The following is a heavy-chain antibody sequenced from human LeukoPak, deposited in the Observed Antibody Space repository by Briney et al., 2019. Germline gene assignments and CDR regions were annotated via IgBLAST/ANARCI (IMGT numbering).Heavy chain of an antibody. Sequence: ASVKVSCKASGYTFTSYGISWVRQAPGQGLEWMGWISAYNGNTNYAQKLQGRVTMTTDTSTSTAYMELRSLRSDDTAVYYCARVVCSSTSCLYYYYYMDVWGKGTTVTVSS. CDR1: GYTFTSYG. CDR2: ISAYNGNT. D-gene: IGHD2-2*01. V-gene: IGHV1-18*01. J-gene: IGHJ6*03. CDR3: ARVVCSSTSCLYYYYYMDV.